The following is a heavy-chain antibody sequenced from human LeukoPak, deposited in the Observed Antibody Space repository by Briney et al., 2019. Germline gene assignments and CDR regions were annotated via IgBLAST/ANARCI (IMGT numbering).Heavy chain of an antibody. D-gene: IGHD6-19*01. CDR3: ATTPAVAGSTVDY. CDR1: GYSFTTYW. Sequence: GESLKISCKASGYSFTTYWIDWVRQMPGKGLEWMGIIYPGDSDTRYSPSFQGQVTISADKSISTAYLQWSSLKASDTAMYYCATTPAVAGSTVDYWGQGTLVTVSS. J-gene: IGHJ4*02. CDR2: IYPGDSDT. V-gene: IGHV5-51*01.